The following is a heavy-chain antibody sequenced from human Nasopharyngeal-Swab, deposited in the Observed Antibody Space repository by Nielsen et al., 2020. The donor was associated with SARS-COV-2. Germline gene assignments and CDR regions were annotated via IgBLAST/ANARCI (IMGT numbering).Heavy chain of an antibody. D-gene: IGHD3-3*01. Sequence: VRQMPGKGLEWMGIIYPGDSDTRYSPSFQGQVTISADKSISTAYLQWSSLKASDTAMYYCARAPYDFWSGYSMYYFDYWGQGTLGTVSS. J-gene: IGHJ4*02. V-gene: IGHV5-51*01. CDR2: IYPGDSDT. CDR3: ARAPYDFWSGYSMYYFDY.